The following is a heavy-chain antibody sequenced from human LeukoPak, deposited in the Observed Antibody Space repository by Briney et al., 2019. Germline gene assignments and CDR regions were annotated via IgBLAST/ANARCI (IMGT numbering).Heavy chain of an antibody. J-gene: IGHJ6*02. CDR2: IIPILGIA. CDR1: GGTFSSYA. D-gene: IGHD3-3*01. CDR3: ARDRYDFWSGNYYYYYGMDV. V-gene: IGHV1-69*04. Sequence: GSSVKVSCKASGGTFSSYAISWVRQAPGQGLEGMGRIIPILGIANYAQKFQGRVTITADKSTSTAYMELSSLRSEDTAVYYCARDRYDFWSGNYYYYYGMDVWGQGTTVTVSS.